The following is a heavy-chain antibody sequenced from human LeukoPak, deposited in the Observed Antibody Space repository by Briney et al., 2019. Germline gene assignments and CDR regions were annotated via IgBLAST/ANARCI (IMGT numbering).Heavy chain of an antibody. D-gene: IGHD1-20*01. J-gene: IGHJ5*02. CDR1: GFTISNHG. V-gene: IGHV3-30*18. CDR2: TSHDGNAE. Sequence: GGSLRLSCEVSGFTISNHGMHWVRQAPGKGLEWVAMTSHDGNAEYYADSVKGRLTISRDNSKNTLYLQMNSLTTEDTATYYCAKDWGANNWYNWFDPWGQGTRVTVSS. CDR3: AKDWGANNWYNWFDP.